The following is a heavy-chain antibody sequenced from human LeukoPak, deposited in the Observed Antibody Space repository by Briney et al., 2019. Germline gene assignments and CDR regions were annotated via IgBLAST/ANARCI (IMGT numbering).Heavy chain of an antibody. Sequence: GGSLRLSCAASGFTFSSYAMIWVRQAPGKGLEWVSGISGSSGSTYYADSVKGRFTISRDNAKNLLYLQMNSLRDEDTAVYFCARNIRGATYFDYWGQGALVTVSS. V-gene: IGHV3-23*01. CDR3: ARNIRGATYFDY. CDR1: GFTFSSYA. J-gene: IGHJ4*02. D-gene: IGHD1-14*01. CDR2: ISGSSGST.